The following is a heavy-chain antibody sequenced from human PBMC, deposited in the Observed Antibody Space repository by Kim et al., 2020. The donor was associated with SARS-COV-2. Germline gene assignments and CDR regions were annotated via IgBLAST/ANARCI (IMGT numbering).Heavy chain of an antibody. CDR3: ARPNPYYFDF. J-gene: IGHJ4*02. Sequence: STYYSPSLKSRVTISVDTSINQFSLKVSSVTAADTAVYYCARPNPYYFDFWGQGTLVTVSS. CDR2: ST. V-gene: IGHV4-39*01.